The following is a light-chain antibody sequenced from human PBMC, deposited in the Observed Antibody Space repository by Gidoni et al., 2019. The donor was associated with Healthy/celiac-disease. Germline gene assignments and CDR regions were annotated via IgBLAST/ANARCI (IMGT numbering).Light chain of an antibody. V-gene: IGKV3-11*01. J-gene: IGKJ5*01. CDR2: DAS. CDR3: KQRSNWPIT. Sequence: EIVLTQSPATLSLSPGERATLSCRASQSVSSYLAWYQQKPGQAPRLLIYDASNRATGITARFSGSGSGTDLTLTISSLEPEDFAVYYCKQRSNWPITFGQGTRLEIK. CDR1: QSVSSY.